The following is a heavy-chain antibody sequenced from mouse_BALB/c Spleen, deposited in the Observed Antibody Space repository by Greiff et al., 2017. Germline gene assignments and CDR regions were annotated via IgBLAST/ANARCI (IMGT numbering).Heavy chain of an antibody. CDR2: INPSSGYT. CDR1: GYTFTSYT. J-gene: IGHJ4*01. Sequence: QVQLQQSAAELARPGASVKMSCKASGYTFTSYTMHWVKQRPGQGLEWIGYINPSSGYTEYNQKFKDKTTLTADKSSSTAYMQLSSLTSEDSAVYYCARALGRGYAMDYWGQGTSVTVSS. D-gene: IGHD4-1*01. V-gene: IGHV1-4*02. CDR3: ARALGRGYAMDY.